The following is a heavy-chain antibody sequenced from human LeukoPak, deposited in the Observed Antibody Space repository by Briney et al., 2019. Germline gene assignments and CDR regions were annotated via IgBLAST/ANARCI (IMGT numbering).Heavy chain of an antibody. Sequence: ASVKVSFKASGYTFNGYYIHWVRQAPGQGLELMGWINPNSGGTHYAQKFQVTVTMTRDTSISTAYMELSRLRSDDTAIYYCARRYTNSWYDTDYWGQGTLVTVSS. CDR3: ARRYTNSWYDTDY. CDR2: INPNSGGT. D-gene: IGHD6-13*01. CDR1: GYTFNGYY. V-gene: IGHV1-2*02. J-gene: IGHJ4*02.